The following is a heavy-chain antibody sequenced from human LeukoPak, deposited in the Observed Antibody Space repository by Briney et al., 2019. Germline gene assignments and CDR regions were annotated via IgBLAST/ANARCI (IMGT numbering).Heavy chain of an antibody. CDR2: INPNSGGT. CDR1: GYTFTGYY. D-gene: IGHD3-3*01. V-gene: IGHV1-2*02. Sequence: ASVKVSCTASGYTFTGYYMHWVRQAPGQGLEWMGWINPNSGGTNYAQKFQGRVTMTRDTSISTAYMELSRLRSDDTAVYYCARAPRSYDFWSGNTRGGGVTARGRYYYMDVWGKGTTVTVSS. CDR3: ARAPRSYDFWSGNTRGGGVTARGRYYYMDV. J-gene: IGHJ6*03.